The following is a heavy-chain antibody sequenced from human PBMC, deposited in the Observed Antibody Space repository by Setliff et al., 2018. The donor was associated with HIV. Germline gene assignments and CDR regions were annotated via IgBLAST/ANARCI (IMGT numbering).Heavy chain of an antibody. CDR2: IGTDSHNT. V-gene: IGHV1-18*01. D-gene: IGHD6-19*01. Sequence: ASVKVSCKASGYTFISYSLNWVRQAPGQGLEYIGWIGTDSHNTNYAQKSKDRVTMTADTATSTAYMELRSLTSDDTAVYYCARLPYSSGWYLDYWGQGTLVTVSS. J-gene: IGHJ4*02. CDR3: ARLPYSSGWYLDY. CDR1: GYTFISYS.